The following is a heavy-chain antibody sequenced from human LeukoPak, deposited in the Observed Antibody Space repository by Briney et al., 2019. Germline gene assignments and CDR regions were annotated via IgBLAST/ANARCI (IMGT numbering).Heavy chain of an antibody. Sequence: GGSLRLSCAASGITFSGSGMSWVRQAPGKGLEWVSTISGSGSNTHYADSVKGRFTISRDNYKDSLYMQMNSLRVEDTAVYYCAELGITMIGGVWGKGTTVTISS. CDR3: AELGITMIGGV. V-gene: IGHV3-23*01. CDR1: GITFSGSG. J-gene: IGHJ6*04. D-gene: IGHD3-10*02. CDR2: ISGSGSNT.